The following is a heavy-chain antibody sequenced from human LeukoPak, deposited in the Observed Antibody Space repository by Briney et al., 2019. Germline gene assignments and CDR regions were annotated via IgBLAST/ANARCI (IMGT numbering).Heavy chain of an antibody. Sequence: GGSLRLSCAASGFTFSSYGMHWVRQAPGKGLEWVAVISYDGSNKYYADSVKGRFTISRDNSKNTLYLQMNSLRAEDTAVYYCANLFGYYCDSSGYSTDAFDIWGQGTMVTVSS. CDR2: ISYDGSNK. J-gene: IGHJ3*02. D-gene: IGHD3-22*01. CDR1: GFTFSSYG. CDR3: ANLFGYYCDSSGYSTDAFDI. V-gene: IGHV3-30*18.